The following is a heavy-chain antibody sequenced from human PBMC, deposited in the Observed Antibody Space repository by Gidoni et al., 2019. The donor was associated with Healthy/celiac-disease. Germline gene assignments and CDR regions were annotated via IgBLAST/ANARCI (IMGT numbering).Heavy chain of an antibody. V-gene: IGHV4-31*03. CDR1: GGSSSSGGYY. CDR3: ARGARGYCSSTSCYADLDWFDP. Sequence: QVQLQESGPGLVKPSQTLSLTCTVSGGSSSSGGYYWSWIRQHPGKGLEWIGYIYYSGSTYYNPSLKSRVTISVDTSKNQFSLKLSSVTAADTAVYYCARGARGYCSSTSCYADLDWFDPWGQGTLVTVSS. D-gene: IGHD2-2*01. J-gene: IGHJ5*02. CDR2: IYYSGST.